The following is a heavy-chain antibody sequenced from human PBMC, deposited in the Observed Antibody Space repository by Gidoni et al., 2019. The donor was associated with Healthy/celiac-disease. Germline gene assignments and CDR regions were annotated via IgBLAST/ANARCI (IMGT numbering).Heavy chain of an antibody. CDR3: AKSGGYCRGGSCYYYYGMDV. D-gene: IGHD2-15*01. CDR2: INPNSGGT. J-gene: IGHJ6*02. Sequence: QVQLGQSGAKVKKPGASVKVYCKASGYTFTGYYMPWVRQAPRQGLEWMGGINPNSGGTNYAQKFQGRVTMTRDTSISTAYMELSRLRSDDTAVYYCAKSGGYCRGGSCYYYYGMDVWGHGTTVTVSS. V-gene: IGHV1-2*02. CDR1: GYTFTGYY.